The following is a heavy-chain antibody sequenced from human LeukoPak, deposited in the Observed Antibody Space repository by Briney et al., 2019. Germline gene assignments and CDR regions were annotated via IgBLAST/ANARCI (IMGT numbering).Heavy chain of an antibody. CDR3: AKDVGDSLAGPWFFQF. Sequence: ASVKVSCKTSGYDFKTSGISWVRQAPGQGLEWMGWISGHTGDTHYAKRFQGRLTLTTDTSTSVAYLELSTLRSDDTALYFCAKDVGDSLAGPWFFQFWGQGTLVTLSS. D-gene: IGHD3-16*01. J-gene: IGHJ4*02. CDR1: GYDFKTSG. V-gene: IGHV1-18*01. CDR2: ISGHTGDT.